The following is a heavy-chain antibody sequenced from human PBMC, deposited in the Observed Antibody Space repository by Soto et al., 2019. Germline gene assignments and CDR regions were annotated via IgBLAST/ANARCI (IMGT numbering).Heavy chain of an antibody. V-gene: IGHV3-48*02. J-gene: IGHJ4*02. Sequence: EVQLVESGGGLVQPGGSLRLSCAASGFTFTTYTMSWVRQAPGKGLGWVSSISSSSSFIYYADSVKGRFTISRDNAYNSLYLQMNSLKDEDTAVYYCARDPAAVTWYFFDSWGQGTLVTVSS. CDR3: ARDPAAVTWYFFDS. CDR2: ISSSSSFI. CDR1: GFTFTTYT. D-gene: IGHD2-8*02.